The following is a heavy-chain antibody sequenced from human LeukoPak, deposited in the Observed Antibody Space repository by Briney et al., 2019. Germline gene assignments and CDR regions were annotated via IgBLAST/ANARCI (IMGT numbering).Heavy chain of an antibody. CDR2: IYSSGTT. CDR1: VASINIGSNY. V-gene: IGHV4-39*07. J-gene: IGHJ4*02. CDR3: ARSYFYDISGYYYFDY. D-gene: IGHD3-22*01. Sequence: SETLSLTCRVSVASINIGSNYCGWIRQPPGKTFELIGSIYSSGTTYYNPSLKSRVLVIIDTPKNHFSLTLSSVTAADTAVYYCARSYFYDISGYYYFDYWGQGTLVTVSS.